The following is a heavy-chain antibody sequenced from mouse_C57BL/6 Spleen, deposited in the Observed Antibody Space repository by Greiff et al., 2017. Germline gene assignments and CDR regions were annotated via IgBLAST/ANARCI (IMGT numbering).Heavy chain of an antibody. CDR3: ARWYGNYVFDY. CDR2: IDPSDSYT. CDR1: GYTFTSYW. D-gene: IGHD2-10*02. V-gene: IGHV1-50*01. Sequence: VQLQQPGAELVKPGASVKLSCKASGYTFTSYWMPWVKQRPGQGLEWIGEIDPSDSYTNYNQKFKGKATLTVDTSSSTAYMQLSSLTPEDSAVYYCARWYGNYVFDYWGQGTTLTVSS. J-gene: IGHJ2*01.